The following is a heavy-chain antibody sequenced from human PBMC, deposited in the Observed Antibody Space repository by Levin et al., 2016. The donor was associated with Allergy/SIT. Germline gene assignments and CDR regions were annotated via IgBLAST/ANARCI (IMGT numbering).Heavy chain of an antibody. CDR3: ARAGLVPAAEHKVNWFDP. V-gene: IGHV1-69*13. CDR1: GGTFSSYA. D-gene: IGHD2-2*01. J-gene: IGHJ5*02. CDR2: IIPIFGTA. Sequence: SVKVSCKASGGTFSSYAISWVRQAPGQGLEWMGGIIPIFGTANYAQKFQGRVTITADESTSTAYMELSSLRSEDTAVYYCARAGLVPAAEHKVNWFDPWGQGTLVTVSS.